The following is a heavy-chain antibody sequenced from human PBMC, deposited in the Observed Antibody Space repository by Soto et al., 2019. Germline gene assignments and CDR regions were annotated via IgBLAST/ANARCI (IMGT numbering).Heavy chain of an antibody. CDR1: GLSFSSYC. CDR3: ARARIDL. CDR2: ISPDGSDK. V-gene: IGHV3-7*01. J-gene: IGHJ2*01. Sequence: EVHLVESGGGLVQPGGSLRLSCAASGLSFSSYCMTWVRQAPGKGLEWVANISPDGSDKYYVDSVKGRFTISRDHVKNSLYLQVNSLRVDDTALYYCARARIDLWGRGTLVTVSS.